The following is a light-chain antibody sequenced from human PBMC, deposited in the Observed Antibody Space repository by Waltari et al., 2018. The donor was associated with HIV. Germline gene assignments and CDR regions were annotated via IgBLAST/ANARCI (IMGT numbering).Light chain of an antibody. CDR3: ATWDSSLSAGV. CDR1: NSNIGNNY. V-gene: IGLV1-51*01. CDR2: DND. Sequence: QSVLTQPPSVSAAPGQNVTISCSGSNSNIGNNYVSWYQQFPRPAPKLLIYDNDKRPSGIRDRFSGSKSGTSATLGITGLQTGDGAEYYCATWDSSLSAGVFGTGTTVFVL. J-gene: IGLJ1*01.